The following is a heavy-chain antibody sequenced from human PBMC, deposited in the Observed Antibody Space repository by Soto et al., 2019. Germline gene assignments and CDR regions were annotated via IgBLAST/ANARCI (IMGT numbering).Heavy chain of an antibody. CDR3: AKVGEFRVVAAVAFDI. CDR1: GYTFNNYD. CDR2: MNPNSGNT. V-gene: IGHV1-8*01. D-gene: IGHD3-16*01. J-gene: IGHJ3*02. Sequence: QVQLVQSGAEVKKPGASVKVSCRASGYTFNNYDIDWVRQAPGQGLEWMGWMNPNSGNTGDAQKFQGRVTMTKNASINTAYMGLSSLRSDDTADYYCAKVGEFRVVAAVAFDIWGQGTMLTVSS.